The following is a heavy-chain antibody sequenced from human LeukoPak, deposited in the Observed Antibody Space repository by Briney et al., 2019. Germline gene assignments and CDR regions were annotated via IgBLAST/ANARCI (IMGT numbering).Heavy chain of an antibody. CDR1: GYSFTSYW. CDR3: ARPVGYSSSWYDAFDI. V-gene: IGHV5-51*01. CDR2: IYPGDSDT. Sequence: GESLKISCKGSGYSFTSYWIGWVRQMPGKGLEWMGIIYPGDSDTRYSPSFQGQVTISADKSISTAYLQWSSLKASDTAMHYCARPVGYSSSWYDAFDIWGQGTMVTVSS. D-gene: IGHD6-13*01. J-gene: IGHJ3*02.